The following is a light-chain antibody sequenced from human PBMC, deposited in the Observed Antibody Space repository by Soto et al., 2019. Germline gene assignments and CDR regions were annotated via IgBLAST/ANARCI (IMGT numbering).Light chain of an antibody. Sequence: EIVMTQSPATLSLSPGQRATLSCRASQSVSSKLAWFQQRPGQAPRLLIYRASTRATNIPARFSGSGSGTDFTLTISRLEPEDFAVYYCQQYGTSPLTFGGGTKVDI. CDR3: QQYGTSPLT. CDR1: QSVSSK. CDR2: RAS. J-gene: IGKJ4*01. V-gene: IGKV3-15*01.